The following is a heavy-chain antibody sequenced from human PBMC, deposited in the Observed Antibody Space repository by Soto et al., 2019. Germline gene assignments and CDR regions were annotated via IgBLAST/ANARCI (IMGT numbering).Heavy chain of an antibody. CDR1: GGSISSSSYY. D-gene: IGHD3-22*01. Sequence: SETLSLTCTVSGGSISSSSYYWGWIRQPPGKGLEWIGSIYYSGSTYYNPSLKSRVTISVDTSKNQFSLKLSSVTAADTAVYYCARQWAKPYYYDSSEDFDYWGQGTLVTVSS. V-gene: IGHV4-39*01. J-gene: IGHJ4*02. CDR3: ARQWAKPYYYDSSEDFDY. CDR2: IYYSGST.